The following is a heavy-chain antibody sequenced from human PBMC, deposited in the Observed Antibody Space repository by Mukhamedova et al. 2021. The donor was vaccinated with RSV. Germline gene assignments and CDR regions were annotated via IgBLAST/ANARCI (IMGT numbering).Heavy chain of an antibody. CDR2: ISYDGSNK. CDR3: ARDRRYSSSSGLDY. J-gene: IGHJ4*02. V-gene: IGHV3-30*04. Sequence: SSYAMHWVRQAPGKGLEWVAVISYDGSNKYYADSVKGRFTISRDNSKNTLYLQMNSLRAEDTAGYYSARDRRYSSSSGLDYWGQG. D-gene: IGHD6-6*01. CDR1: SSYA.